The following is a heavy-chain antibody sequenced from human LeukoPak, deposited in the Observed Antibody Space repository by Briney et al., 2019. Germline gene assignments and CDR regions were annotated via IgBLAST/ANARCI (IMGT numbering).Heavy chain of an antibody. J-gene: IGHJ4*02. D-gene: IGHD3-9*01. CDR1: GFTFTNYA. V-gene: IGHV3-23*01. CDR2: ISGSGGST. Sequence: PGGSLRLSCEASGFTFTNYAMSWVRQIPGKGLEWVSGISGSGGSTYHADSVKGRFTISRDNSKNTLYLQMKSLRAEDTAIYYCATAPIQYFAPNFDYWGQGTLVTVSS. CDR3: ATAPIQYFAPNFDY.